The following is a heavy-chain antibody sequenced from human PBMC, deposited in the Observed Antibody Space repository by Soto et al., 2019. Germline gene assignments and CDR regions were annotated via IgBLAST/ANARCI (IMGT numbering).Heavy chain of an antibody. CDR1: GDYFRGAEYY. J-gene: IGHJ4*02. CDR3: ARGPAYIDGWRTFDL. Sequence: SETLSLTCTVAGDYFRGAEYYWSWILQPLGKGPEWIGYTYYNGDTKYNPALRSRVTMSEDTSKNQFSLRLSSVTSADTAVYFCARGPAYIDGWRTFDLWGRGILVTVSS. CDR2: TYYNGDT. D-gene: IGHD6-19*01. V-gene: IGHV4-61*08.